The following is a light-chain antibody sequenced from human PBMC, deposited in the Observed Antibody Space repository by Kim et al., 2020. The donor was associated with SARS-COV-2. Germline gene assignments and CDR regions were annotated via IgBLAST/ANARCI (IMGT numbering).Light chain of an antibody. CDR3: QQYYNYPLT. Sequence: DIQMTQSPSSLSASGGDRVTITCRASQGITTSLAWFQQKPGKAPKSLIYAASNLQSGVPSKFSGSGSGTDFTLTINTLQPEDFATYYCQQYYNYPLTFGGGTKVDIK. J-gene: IGKJ4*01. V-gene: IGKV1-16*02. CDR2: AAS. CDR1: QGITTS.